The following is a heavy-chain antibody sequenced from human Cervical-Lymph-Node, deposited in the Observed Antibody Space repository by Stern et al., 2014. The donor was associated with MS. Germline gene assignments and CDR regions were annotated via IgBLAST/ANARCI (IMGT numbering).Heavy chain of an antibody. CDR3: ARFPGY. V-gene: IGHV4-4*02. Sequence: QVQLQESGPGLVEPSGTLSLTCAVSGGSISSNHWWSWVRQFPGRGLEWIGEIYHSGSTKYNPSLKSRVHMSVDKAKNQLSLTLTSVSDADTAVYYCARFPGYWGQGTLVTVSS. CDR1: GGSISSNHW. CDR2: IYHSGST. J-gene: IGHJ4*02.